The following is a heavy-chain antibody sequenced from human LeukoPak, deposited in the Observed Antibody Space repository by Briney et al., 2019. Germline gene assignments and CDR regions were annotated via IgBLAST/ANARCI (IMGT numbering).Heavy chain of an antibody. D-gene: IGHD1-26*01. V-gene: IGHV1-2*02. Sequence: ASVKVSCKASGYTFTDYYIHWVRQAPGQGLEWMGWINPNSGGINYAQKFQGRVTMTRDTSISTSYMDLRGLRSDDTAVYYCARGAKSETYCPYWGQGTLVIVSS. CDR2: INPNSGGI. J-gene: IGHJ4*02. CDR1: GYTFTDYY. CDR3: ARGAKSETYCPY.